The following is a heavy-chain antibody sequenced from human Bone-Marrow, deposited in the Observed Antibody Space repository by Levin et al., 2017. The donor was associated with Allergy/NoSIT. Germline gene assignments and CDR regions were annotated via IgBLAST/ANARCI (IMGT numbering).Heavy chain of an antibody. CDR2: IYSSGRT. D-gene: IGHD3-22*01. Sequence: ASETLSLTCTVSGGSISSFYWSWIRQPAGKGLEWIGRIYSSGRTDYQSSLKSRVTMSLDTSKNQVSLKLASVTAADTALYYCARDSGGSGYPDYWGQGTLVTVSS. V-gene: IGHV4-4*07. J-gene: IGHJ4*02. CDR3: ARDSGGSGYPDY. CDR1: GGSISSFY.